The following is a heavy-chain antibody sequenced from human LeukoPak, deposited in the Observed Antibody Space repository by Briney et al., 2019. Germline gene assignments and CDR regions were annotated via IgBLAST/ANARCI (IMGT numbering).Heavy chain of an antibody. V-gene: IGHV3-13*01. Sequence: PGGSLRLSCAASGLTFSSYDMHWVRQAPGKGLEWASSIGATGDTYYAGSVKGRFTISRENAKKSLYLQMSSLRVEDTAVYFCVLGAYWNDDKNAFHIWGPGTMVTVSS. CDR1: GLTFSSYD. D-gene: IGHD1-1*01. CDR2: IGATGDT. CDR3: VLGAYWNDDKNAFHI. J-gene: IGHJ3*02.